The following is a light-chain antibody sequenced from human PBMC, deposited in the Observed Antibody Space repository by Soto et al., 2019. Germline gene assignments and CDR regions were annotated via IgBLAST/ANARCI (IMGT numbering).Light chain of an antibody. V-gene: IGLV1-47*01. Sequence: QSVLTQPPSASGTPGQRITISCSGSSSNIGNNYGYWYQQLPGTAPKLLIYRNNQRPSGVPDRFSGSKSGTSASLAISGLRSEDEADYYCPAWDDSLSGPVFGGGTKVTVL. J-gene: IGLJ2*01. CDR2: RNN. CDR3: PAWDDSLSGPV. CDR1: SSNIGNNY.